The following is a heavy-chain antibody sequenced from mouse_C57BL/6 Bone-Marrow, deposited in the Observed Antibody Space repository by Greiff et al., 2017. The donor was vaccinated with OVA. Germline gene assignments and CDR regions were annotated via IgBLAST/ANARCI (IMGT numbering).Heavy chain of an antibody. V-gene: IGHV14-4*01. D-gene: IGHD1-1*01. Sequence: VQLQQSGAELVRPGASVKLSCTASGFNIKDDYMHWVKQRPEQGLEWIGWIDPENGDTEYASKFQGKATITADTSSNTAYLQLSSLTSEDTAVYYCTRGAYYYGLDYWGQGTTLTVSS. CDR3: TRGAYYYGLDY. CDR2: IDPENGDT. CDR1: GFNIKDDY. J-gene: IGHJ2*01.